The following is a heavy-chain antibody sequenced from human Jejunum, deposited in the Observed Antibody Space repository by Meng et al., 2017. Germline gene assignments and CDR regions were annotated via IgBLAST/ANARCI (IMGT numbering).Heavy chain of an antibody. J-gene: IGHJ4*02. D-gene: IGHD1-26*01. CDR2: TYYRSKWYI. CDR3: AGGGLVRSTRGYFDY. Sequence: QIQLQQSGPGLVKPSQTLSLPCAISGDSVSSNSAGCNWTRQSPSRGLEWLGRTYYRSKWYIDYAVSVKSRITINPDTSKNQFSLHLNSVTPEDTAVYYCAGGGLVRSTRGYFDYWGQGTLVTVSS. V-gene: IGHV6-1*01. CDR1: GDSVSSNSAG.